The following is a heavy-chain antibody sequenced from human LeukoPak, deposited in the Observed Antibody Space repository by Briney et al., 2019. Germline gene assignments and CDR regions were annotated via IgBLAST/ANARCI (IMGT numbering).Heavy chain of an antibody. CDR1: GFTFSSYS. Sequence: PGGSLRLSCAASGFTFSSYSMNWVRQAPGKGLEWVSSISGSGGSTNYADSVKGRFTISRDNSKNTLYLQMNSLRAEETAVYYCANRGPGWYFDLWGRGTLVTVSS. CDR3: ANRGPGWYFDL. V-gene: IGHV3-23*01. J-gene: IGHJ2*01. D-gene: IGHD6-25*01. CDR2: ISGSGGST.